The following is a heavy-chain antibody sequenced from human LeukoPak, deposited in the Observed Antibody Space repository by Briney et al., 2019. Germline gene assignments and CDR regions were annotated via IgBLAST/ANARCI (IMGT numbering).Heavy chain of an antibody. Sequence: PGGSLRLSCAASGFTFSSYAMSWVRQAPGKGLEWVSAISGSGGSTYYADSVKGRFTISRDNSKNTLYLQMNSLRAEDTAVYYCAKLPVAAAWSGDWNFDYWGQGTLVTVSS. V-gene: IGHV3-23*01. CDR1: GFTFSSYA. CDR3: AKLPVAAAWSGDWNFDY. J-gene: IGHJ4*02. CDR2: ISGSGGST. D-gene: IGHD6-13*01.